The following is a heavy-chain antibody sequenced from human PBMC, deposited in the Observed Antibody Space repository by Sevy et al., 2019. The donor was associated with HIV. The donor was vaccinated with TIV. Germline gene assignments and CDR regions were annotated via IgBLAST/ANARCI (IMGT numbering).Heavy chain of an antibody. V-gene: IGHV5-51*01. CDR1: GYRFNSYW. CDR3: ASVEMTTISVDAFDI. Sequence: GESLKISCKGSGYRFNSYWIGWVRQMPGKGLEWMGIIYPGDSETRYSPSFQGQVTISADKSISSAYLQWSSLKASDTAMYYCASVEMTTISVDAFDIWGQGTMVTVSS. CDR2: IYPGDSET. D-gene: IGHD4-4*01. J-gene: IGHJ3*02.